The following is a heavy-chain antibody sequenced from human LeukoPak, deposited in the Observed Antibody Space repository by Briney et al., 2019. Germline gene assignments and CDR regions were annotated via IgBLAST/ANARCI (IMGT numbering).Heavy chain of an antibody. J-gene: IGHJ4*02. CDR1: GGSFSGYY. CDR3: VRLDPHIDGTSWFFDS. V-gene: IGHV4-34*01. CDR2: INHSGST. D-gene: IGHD2-21*01. Sequence: SETLSLTCAVYGGSFSGYYWSWIRQPPGKGLEWIGEINHSGSTNYNPSLKSRVTISVDTSRNQFSLKLSSVTAADTAVYYCVRLDPHIDGTSWFFDSWGQGTLVTVSS.